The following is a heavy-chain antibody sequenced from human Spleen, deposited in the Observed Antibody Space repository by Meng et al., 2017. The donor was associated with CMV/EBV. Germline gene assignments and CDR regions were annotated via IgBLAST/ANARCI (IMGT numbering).Heavy chain of an antibody. D-gene: IGHD5-12*01. CDR3: ARPGMVATVDTWFDP. Sequence: SGYTFNRYYMHWVRQAPGQGLEWMGWINPNSGGTNYAQKFQGRVTMTTDASSDIAYMEMTDLRSDDTAVYYCARPGMVATVDTWFDPWGQGTLVTVSS. V-gene: IGHV1-2*02. CDR2: INPNSGGT. J-gene: IGHJ5*02. CDR1: GYTFNRYY.